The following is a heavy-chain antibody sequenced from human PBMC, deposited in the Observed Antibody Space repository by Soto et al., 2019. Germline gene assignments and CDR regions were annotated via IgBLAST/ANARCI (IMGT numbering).Heavy chain of an antibody. CDR1: GASLTSGDYY. D-gene: IGHD3-22*01. J-gene: IGHJ3*01. CDR2: IFHTGTT. CDR3: ARGLGYDSNGRFLAAFDL. Sequence: QVQLQESGPGLAKPSQTVSLTCTVSGASLTSGDYYWTWIRQVPGKDLEWIGYIFHTGTTFYTPSLKSRVLMSIDTSDNYFSLNLNSVTAADTAVYYCARGLGYDSNGRFLAAFDLWGHGTVVTVSA. V-gene: IGHV4-31*03.